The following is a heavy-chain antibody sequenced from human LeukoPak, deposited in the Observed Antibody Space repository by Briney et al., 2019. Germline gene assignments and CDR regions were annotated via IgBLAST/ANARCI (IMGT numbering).Heavy chain of an antibody. CDR2: IYTSGST. D-gene: IGHD1-7*01. J-gene: IGHJ4*02. CDR3: ARDKSRDWNYGEGARWYFDY. Sequence: SETLSLTCTVSGGSISSYYWSWIRQPAGQGLEWIGRIYTSGSTNYNPSLKSRVTISVDTSKNQFSLKLSSVTAADTAVYYCARDKSRDWNYGEGARWYFDYWGQGTLVTVSS. V-gene: IGHV4-4*07. CDR1: GGSISSYY.